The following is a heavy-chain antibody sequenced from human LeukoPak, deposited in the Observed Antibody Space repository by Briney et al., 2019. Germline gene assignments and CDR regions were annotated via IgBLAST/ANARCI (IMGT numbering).Heavy chain of an antibody. CDR3: ASLGYYYDSSGYSYYFDY. Sequence: ASVKVSCKASGYTFTSYDINWVRQAAGQGLEGRGWMNPNSGNTGYAQKFQGRVTMTRNTSIRTAYMELSSLRSEDTAVYYCASLGYYYDSSGYSYYFDYWGQGTLVTVSS. V-gene: IGHV1-8*01. CDR1: GYTFTSYD. D-gene: IGHD3-22*01. CDR2: MNPNSGNT. J-gene: IGHJ4*02.